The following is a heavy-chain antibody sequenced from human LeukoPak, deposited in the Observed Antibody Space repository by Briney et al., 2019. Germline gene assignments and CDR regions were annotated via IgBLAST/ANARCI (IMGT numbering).Heavy chain of an antibody. CDR1: GFTFSSYW. D-gene: IGHD5-18*01. V-gene: IGHV3-7*01. Sequence: PGGSLRLSCAASGFTFSSYWMSWVRQAPGKGLEWVANIKQDGSEKYYVDSVKGRFTISRDNAKNSLYLQMNSLRAEDTAVYYCARNGYSYGYKREYFQHWGQGTLVTVSS. CDR3: ARNGYSYGYKREYFQH. CDR2: IKQDGSEK. J-gene: IGHJ1*01.